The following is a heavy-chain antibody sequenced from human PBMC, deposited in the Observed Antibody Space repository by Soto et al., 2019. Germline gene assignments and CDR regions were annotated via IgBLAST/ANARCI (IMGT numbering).Heavy chain of an antibody. CDR2: ISAYNGNT. CDR1: GYTFTSYG. Sequence: ASVKVSCKASGYTFTSYGISWVRQAPGQGLEWMGWISAYNGNTNYAQKLQGRVTMTTDTSTSTAYMELRSLRSDDTAVYYCAKAGDYSRSYYYGMDVWGQGTTVTVSS. D-gene: IGHD4-17*01. J-gene: IGHJ6*02. CDR3: AKAGDYSRSYYYGMDV. V-gene: IGHV1-18*01.